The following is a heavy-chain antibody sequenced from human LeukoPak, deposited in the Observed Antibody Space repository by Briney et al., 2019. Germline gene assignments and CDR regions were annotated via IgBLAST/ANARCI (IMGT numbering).Heavy chain of an antibody. CDR1: GFTFSSYA. Sequence: GGSLRLSCAASGFTFSSYAMSWVGQAPGKGLVWVSVIRGRGGSTYYADSVKGRITISRDNSKNTPYLQMNSLRAEDTAVYYCANRAVAGYFDYWGQGPLVTVSS. CDR2: IRGRGGST. J-gene: IGHJ4*02. D-gene: IGHD6-19*01. V-gene: IGHV3-23*01. CDR3: ANRAVAGYFDY.